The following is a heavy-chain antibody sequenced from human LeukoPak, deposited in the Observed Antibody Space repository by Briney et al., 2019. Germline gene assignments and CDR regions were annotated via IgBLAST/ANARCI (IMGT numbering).Heavy chain of an antibody. CDR3: ARQASGGFGTDQLDV. J-gene: IGHJ3*01. CDR2: VHHSGSN. CDR1: SHSISSGYY. D-gene: IGHD3-10*01. V-gene: IGHV4-38-2*01. Sequence: TPSETLSLTCDVSSHSISSGYYWGWIRQPPGKGLEWIGSVHHSGSNQYNPSLKSRVTISIDTSKNQFSLKVKSVSVADTAVYYCARQASGGFGTDQLDVWGQGTMVTVSS.